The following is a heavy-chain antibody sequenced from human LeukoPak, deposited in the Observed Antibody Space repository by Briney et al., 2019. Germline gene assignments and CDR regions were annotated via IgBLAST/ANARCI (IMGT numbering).Heavy chain of an antibody. CDR1: GGSFSGYY. Sequence: PSETLSLTCAVYGGSFSGYYWSWIRQPPGKGLEWIGEINHSGSTNYNPSLKSRVTISVDTSKNQFSLKLSSVTAADTAVYYCASTRRSSGNNWFDPWGQGTLVTVSS. V-gene: IGHV4-34*01. CDR2: INHSGST. D-gene: IGHD6-25*01. CDR3: ASTRRSSGNNWFDP. J-gene: IGHJ5*02.